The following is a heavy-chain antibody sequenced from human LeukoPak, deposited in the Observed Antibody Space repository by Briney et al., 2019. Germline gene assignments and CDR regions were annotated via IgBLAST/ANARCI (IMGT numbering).Heavy chain of an antibody. D-gene: IGHD1-26*01. Sequence: SGGSLRLSCAASGFTFSTYGMHWVRQAQGKGLEWVALTWYDGSNKNYADSVKGRFTISRDNSKNTLYLQMNNLRGEDTAVYYCARGGLTIAEATTSWYLDYWGQGTLVTVSS. V-gene: IGHV3-33*01. J-gene: IGHJ4*02. CDR2: TWYDGSNK. CDR3: ARGGLTIAEATTSWYLDY. CDR1: GFTFSTYG.